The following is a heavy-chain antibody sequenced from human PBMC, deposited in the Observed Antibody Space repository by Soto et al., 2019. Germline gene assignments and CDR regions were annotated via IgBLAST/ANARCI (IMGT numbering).Heavy chain of an antibody. Sequence: ASVKVSCKASGYTFTSYGISWVRQAPGQGLEWMGWISAYNGNTNYAQKLQDRVTMTTDTSTSTAYMELRSLRSDDTAVYYCARDWRGDYDFWSGYYESYYYYGMDVWGQGTTVTVSS. CDR3: ARDWRGDYDFWSGYYESYYYYGMDV. CDR1: GYTFTSYG. D-gene: IGHD3-3*01. V-gene: IGHV1-18*01. CDR2: ISAYNGNT. J-gene: IGHJ6*02.